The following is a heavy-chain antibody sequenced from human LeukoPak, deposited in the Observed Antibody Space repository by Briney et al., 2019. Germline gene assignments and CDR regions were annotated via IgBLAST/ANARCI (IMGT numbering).Heavy chain of an antibody. D-gene: IGHD3-22*01. V-gene: IGHV3-11*06. CDR1: GFTFSDYY. Sequence: PGGSLRLSCAASGFTFSDYYMSWIRQAPGKGLEWVSYISSSSSYTNYADSVKGRFTISRDNAKNSLYLQMNSLRAEDTAVYYCARGPYYYDSSGYYFSDYWGQGTLVTASS. J-gene: IGHJ4*02. CDR3: ARGPYYYDSSGYYFSDY. CDR2: ISSSSSYT.